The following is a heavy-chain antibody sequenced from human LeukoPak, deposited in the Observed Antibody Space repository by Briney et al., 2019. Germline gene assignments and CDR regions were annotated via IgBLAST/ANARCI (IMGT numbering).Heavy chain of an antibody. CDR1: GYTFTSYD. J-gene: IGHJ6*02. Sequence: ASVKVSCKASGYTFTSYDINWVRQATGQGLEWMGWMNPNSGNTGYAQKFQGRVTMTRNTSISTAYMELSSLRSEDTAVYYCARGLGGDSTLYYYGIDVWGQGTTVTVSS. D-gene: IGHD2-21*02. V-gene: IGHV1-8*01. CDR2: MNPNSGNT. CDR3: ARGLGGDSTLYYYGIDV.